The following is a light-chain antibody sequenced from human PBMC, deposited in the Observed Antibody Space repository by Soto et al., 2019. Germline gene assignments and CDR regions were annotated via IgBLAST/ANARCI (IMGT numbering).Light chain of an antibody. J-gene: IGKJ5*01. CDR2: GAS. CDR3: QQYGSSPPVT. Sequence: EIVLTQSPGTLSLSPGERATLSCRARQSVSSSYLAWYQQKPGQAPRLRIYGASGRATGIPDRFSDSGSGTDFTLTITRLEPEDFAVYYCQQYGSSPPVTFGQGARLEIK. CDR1: QSVSSSY. V-gene: IGKV3-20*01.